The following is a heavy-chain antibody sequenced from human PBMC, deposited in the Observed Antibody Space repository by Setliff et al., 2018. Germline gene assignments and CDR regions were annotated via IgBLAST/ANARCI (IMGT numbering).Heavy chain of an antibody. Sequence: SETLSLTCAVCGESFSGYFWSWVRQPPGKGLEWIGEIYHSGSTNYNPSLKSRVTISVDTSKNHFSLKLSSVTAADTAVYYCATTGTYRYFDYWGQGTLVTVSS. D-gene: IGHD1-1*01. J-gene: IGHJ4*02. CDR2: IYHSGST. V-gene: IGHV4-34*01. CDR3: ATTGTYRYFDY. CDR1: GESFSGYF.